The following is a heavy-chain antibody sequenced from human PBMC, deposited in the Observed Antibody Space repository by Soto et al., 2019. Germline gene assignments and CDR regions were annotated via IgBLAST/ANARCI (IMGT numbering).Heavy chain of an antibody. V-gene: IGHV4-34*01. Sequence: PSETLSLTCAVYGGSFSGYYWSWIRQPPGKGLEWIGEINHSGSTNYNPSLKSRVTISVDTSKNQFSLKLSSVTAADTAVYYCARGQVLGGNWFDPWGQGTLVTVSS. J-gene: IGHJ5*02. CDR3: ARGQVLGGNWFDP. CDR1: GGSFSGYY. D-gene: IGHD3-10*01. CDR2: INHSGST.